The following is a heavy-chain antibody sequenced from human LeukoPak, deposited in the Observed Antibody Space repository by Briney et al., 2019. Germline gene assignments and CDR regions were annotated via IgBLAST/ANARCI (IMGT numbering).Heavy chain of an antibody. CDR1: GFTFSSYG. Sequence: PGGSLRLSCAASGFTFSSYGMHWVRQAPGKGLEWVSGISWNSGSIGYADSVKGRFTISRDNAKNSLYLQMNSLRAEDTALYYCANLGIVVVAPTGSGAFDIWGQGTMVTVSS. V-gene: IGHV3-9*01. J-gene: IGHJ3*02. CDR2: ISWNSGSI. D-gene: IGHD3-22*01. CDR3: ANLGIVVVAPTGSGAFDI.